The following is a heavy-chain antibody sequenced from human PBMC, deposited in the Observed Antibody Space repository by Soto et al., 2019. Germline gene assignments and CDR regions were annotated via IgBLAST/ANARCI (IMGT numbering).Heavy chain of an antibody. V-gene: IGHV3-48*03. Sequence: GGSLRLSCAASGFTFSSYEMNWVRQAPGKGLEWVSYISSSGSTIYYADSVKGRFTISRDNAKNSLYLQMNSLRAEDTAVYYCARDHKGGYYYYGMDIWGQGTTVTVSS. J-gene: IGHJ6*02. CDR3: ARDHKGGYYYYGMDI. CDR2: ISSSGSTI. CDR1: GFTFSSYE.